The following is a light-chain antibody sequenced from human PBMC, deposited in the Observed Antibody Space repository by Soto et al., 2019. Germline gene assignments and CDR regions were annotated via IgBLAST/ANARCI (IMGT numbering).Light chain of an antibody. J-gene: IGKJ4*01. CDR1: QSVSRN. CDR2: GAS. CDR3: QQYHNWPLT. Sequence: EVVLTQSPATLSVSPGDRATLSCRASQSVSRNLAWYQQKPGQAPRLLIYGASTRATGVPARFSGSGSATEFTLSISSLQSEDVAVYYCQQYHNWPLTFGGGTKVEVK. V-gene: IGKV3-15*01.